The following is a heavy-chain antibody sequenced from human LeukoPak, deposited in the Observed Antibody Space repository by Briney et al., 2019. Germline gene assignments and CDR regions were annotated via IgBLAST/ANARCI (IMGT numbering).Heavy chain of an antibody. V-gene: IGHV3-21*01. Sequence: GGSLRLSCAASGFTFSSFSMNWVCQAPGKGLEWVSSISSSTSYMYYVDSVKGRFTISRDNAKNSLYLQMNGLRAEDTGIYYCARDTDAFDIWGRGTMVTVSS. J-gene: IGHJ3*02. CDR2: ISSSTSYM. CDR3: ARDTDAFDI. CDR1: GFTFSSFS.